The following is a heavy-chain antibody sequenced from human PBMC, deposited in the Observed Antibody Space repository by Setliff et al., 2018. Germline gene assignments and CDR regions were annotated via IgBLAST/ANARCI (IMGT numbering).Heavy chain of an antibody. Sequence: GGSLRLSCTASGFSYSNCWVSWVRQDPGKGLEWLASINPHASEKYYADSVKGRFTISRDNAKNSLSLQMNDLRTEDTAVYYCFGAGTCSYWGQGTLVTVSS. CDR1: GFSYSNCW. V-gene: IGHV3-7*01. CDR2: INPHASEK. CDR3: FGAGTCSY. D-gene: IGHD3-10*01. J-gene: IGHJ4*02.